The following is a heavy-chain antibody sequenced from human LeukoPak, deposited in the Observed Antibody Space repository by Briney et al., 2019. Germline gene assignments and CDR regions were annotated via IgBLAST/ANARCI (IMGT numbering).Heavy chain of an antibody. CDR3: ARGRLQWGFEAFDI. J-gene: IGHJ3*02. Sequence: GGSLRLSCAASGFTFSNAWMTWVRQAPGKGLEWVSYISSSGSTIYYADSVKGRFTISRDNAKNSLYLQMNSLRAEDTAVYYCARGRLQWGFEAFDIWGQGTMVTVSS. D-gene: IGHD5-24*01. V-gene: IGHV3-48*04. CDR1: GFTFSNAW. CDR2: ISSSGSTI.